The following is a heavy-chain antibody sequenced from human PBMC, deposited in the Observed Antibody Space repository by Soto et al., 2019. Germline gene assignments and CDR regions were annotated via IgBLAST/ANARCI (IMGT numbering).Heavy chain of an antibody. CDR1: GDSVSSNSAA. J-gene: IGHJ6*02. V-gene: IGHV6-1*01. D-gene: IGHD3-3*01. CDR2: TYYRSKWYN. Sequence: PSQTLSLTCAISGDSVSSNSAAWNWIRQSPSRGLEWLGRTYYRSKWYNDYAVSVKSRITINPDTSKNQFSLQLNSVTPEDTAVYYCARDELRFSRGYYYYGMDVWGRGTTVTVSS. CDR3: ARDELRFSRGYYYYGMDV.